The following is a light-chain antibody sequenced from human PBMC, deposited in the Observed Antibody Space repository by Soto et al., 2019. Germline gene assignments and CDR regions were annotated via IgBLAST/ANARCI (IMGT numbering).Light chain of an antibody. J-gene: IGLJ1*01. CDR3: SSYAGSSNV. Sequence: SVRTQPRSASGSPGQSVAISCTGTSSDVGGYNYVSWYQQHPGKAPKLMIYEVNKRPSGVPDRFSGSKSGNTASLTVSGLQAEDEANYYCSSYAGSSNVFGTGTNVTVL. CDR2: EVN. CDR1: SSDVGGYNY. V-gene: IGLV2-8*01.